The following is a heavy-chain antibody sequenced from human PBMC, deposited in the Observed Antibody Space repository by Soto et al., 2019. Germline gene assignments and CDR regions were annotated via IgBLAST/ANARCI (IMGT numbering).Heavy chain of an antibody. V-gene: IGHV2-5*02. J-gene: IGHJ5*02. CDR3: AHGDGSYYYRSGRPWFDR. D-gene: IGHD3-22*01. CDR1: AFSLRTRGVG. Sequence: SGPTLVNPTQTLTLTCTFSAFSLRTRGVGVGWIRQPPGKALKWLALIYWDDDKRYNPSLKSRLTITKDTSRNQVVLTMTNMDPVDTGSYYCAHGDGSYYYRSGRPWFDRWGQ. CDR2: IYWDDDK.